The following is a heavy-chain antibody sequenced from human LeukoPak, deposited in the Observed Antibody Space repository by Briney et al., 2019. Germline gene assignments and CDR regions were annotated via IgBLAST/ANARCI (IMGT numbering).Heavy chain of an antibody. V-gene: IGHV3-15*01. Sequence: PGGSLRPSCAASGFTFSNTWMSWVRQAPGRGLEWVGRIKSKTDGGTTDYAAPVKGRFSIPRDDSKNTLYLQMNSLKAEDTAVYYCSTDSTIVYWGQGTLVTVSS. CDR1: GFTFSNTW. CDR2: IKSKTDGGTT. J-gene: IGHJ4*02. D-gene: IGHD3-9*01. CDR3: STDSTIVY.